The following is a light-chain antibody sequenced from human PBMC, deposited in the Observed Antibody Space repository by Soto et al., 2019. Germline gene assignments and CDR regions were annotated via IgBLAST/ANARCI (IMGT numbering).Light chain of an antibody. CDR1: RDIDNY. CDR3: HQYDNRPFT. J-gene: IGKJ2*01. Sequence: DLQMTQSPSSLSASVGDRVTITSQASRDIDNYLNWYQQKPGKAPNLLIYDASNLETGVPLRFSGSRSGTHFTLSISSLQPEDIGTYYCHQYDNRPFTFGQGTKLEIK. V-gene: IGKV1-33*01. CDR2: DAS.